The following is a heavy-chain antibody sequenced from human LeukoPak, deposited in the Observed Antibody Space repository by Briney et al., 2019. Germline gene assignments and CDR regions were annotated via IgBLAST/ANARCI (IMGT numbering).Heavy chain of an antibody. D-gene: IGHD2-2*01. CDR1: GGSISSYY. Sequence: PSQTLSLTCTVSGGSISSYYWSWIRQPPGKGLEWIGYIYYSGSTNYNPSLKSRVTISVDTSKNQFSLKLSSVTAADTAVYYCARVASGRSTSCYFDYWGQGTLVTVSS. J-gene: IGHJ4*02. V-gene: IGHV4-59*01. CDR2: IYYSGST. CDR3: ARVASGRSTSCYFDY.